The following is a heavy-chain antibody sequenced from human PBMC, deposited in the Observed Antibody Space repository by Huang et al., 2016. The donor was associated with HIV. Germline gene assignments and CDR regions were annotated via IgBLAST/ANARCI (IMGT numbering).Heavy chain of an antibody. Sequence: EVQLVQSGAEVKRPGESLKISCKGSRYNFAGYWIGWVRQMPGTGLEWMGSIYFDDSDARYSPSLQGQVTISADTSLYSSYLQWTSLRASDTAIFYCARRRRGGFDIWGQGTLVTVSS. J-gene: IGHJ3*02. CDR3: ARRRRGGFDI. CDR2: IYFDDSDA. D-gene: IGHD2-15*01. CDR1: RYNFAGYW. V-gene: IGHV5-51*03.